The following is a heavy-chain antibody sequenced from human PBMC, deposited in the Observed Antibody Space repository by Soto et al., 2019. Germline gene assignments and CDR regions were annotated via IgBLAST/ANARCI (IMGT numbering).Heavy chain of an antibody. Sequence: SETLSLTCTVAGGSISSYYWSWIRQPPGKGLEWIGYIYYSGSTNYNPSLKSRVTISVDTSKNQFSLKLSSVTAADTAVYYCARRYGMAWDYWGQGTLVNVSS. CDR3: ARRYGMAWDY. CDR2: IYYSGST. CDR1: GGSISSYY. D-gene: IGHD2-8*01. J-gene: IGHJ4*02. V-gene: IGHV4-59*08.